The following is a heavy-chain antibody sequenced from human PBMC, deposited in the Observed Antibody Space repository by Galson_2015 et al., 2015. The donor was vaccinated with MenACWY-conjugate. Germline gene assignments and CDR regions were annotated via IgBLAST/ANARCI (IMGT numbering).Heavy chain of an antibody. D-gene: IGHD3-3*01. CDR2: LCSGTTT. CDR1: GFTVSANC. CDR3: ARSGVGYGERWLDP. J-gene: IGHJ5*02. Sequence: SLRLSCAASGFTVSANCMSWVRQAPGKGLEWVSILCSGTTTKYADSVKGRFTISGGNSKSTVYLQMNSLRVEDTAMYYCARSGVGYGERWLDPWGQGTLVTVSS. V-gene: IGHV3-53*01.